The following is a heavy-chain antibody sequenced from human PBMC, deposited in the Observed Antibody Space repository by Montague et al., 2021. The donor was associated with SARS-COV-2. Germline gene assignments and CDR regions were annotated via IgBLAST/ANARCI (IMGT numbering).Heavy chain of an antibody. V-gene: IGHV4-39*07. CDR1: GGSISSSNYY. Sequence: SETLSLTCTVSGGSISSSNYYWGWIRQPSGKGLEWIGNVYYSGSTYYNPTLKSRVTISIDTSKNQFSLKLSSVTAADTAVYYCARDDIVLQGVTKGMDVWGQGTTVTVSS. CDR2: VYYSGST. J-gene: IGHJ6*02. D-gene: IGHD3-10*01. CDR3: ARDDIVLQGVTKGMDV.